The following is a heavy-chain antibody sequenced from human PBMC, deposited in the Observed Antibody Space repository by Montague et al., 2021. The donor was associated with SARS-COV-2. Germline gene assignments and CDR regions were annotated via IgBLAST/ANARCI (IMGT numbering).Heavy chain of an antibody. V-gene: IGHV3-48*03. CDR1: GFTFSSYE. CDR2: ISSSGSTI. CDR3: ARGGTYYDFWSGYYNYYYGMDV. Sequence: SLRLSCAASGFTFSSYEMNWVRQAPGKGLEWVSYISSSGSTIYYADSVKGRFTISRDNAKNSLYLQMNSLRAEDTAVYYCARGGTYYDFWSGYYNYYYGMDVWGQGTTVTVPS. J-gene: IGHJ6*02. D-gene: IGHD3-3*01.